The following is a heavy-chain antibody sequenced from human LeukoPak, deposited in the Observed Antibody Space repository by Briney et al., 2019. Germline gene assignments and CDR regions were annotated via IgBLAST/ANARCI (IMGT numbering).Heavy chain of an antibody. Sequence: GGSLRLSCAASGFTFSSYWMSWVRQAPGKGLEWVANIKQDGSEKYYVDSVKGRFTISRDNAKNSLYLQMSNLRAEDSAVYFCARGGGLDVWGQGATVTVSS. V-gene: IGHV3-7*03. J-gene: IGHJ6*02. D-gene: IGHD3-16*01. CDR1: GFTFSSYW. CDR3: ARGGGLDV. CDR2: IKQDGSEK.